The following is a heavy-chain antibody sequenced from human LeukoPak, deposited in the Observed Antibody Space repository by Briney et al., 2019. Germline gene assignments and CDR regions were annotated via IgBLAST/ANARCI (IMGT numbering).Heavy chain of an antibody. CDR3: ARGNWNYVNYQYFMDV. D-gene: IGHD1-7*01. J-gene: IGHJ6*03. V-gene: IGHV3-72*01. Sequence: PGGSLRLSCIASGFTFSDHYMDWVRQAPGMGLEWVGRTRNKANSYTTEHAASVKGRFTISRDDSKNSLYLQMNSLKTEDTAVYYCARGNWNYVNYQYFMDVWGKGTTVTVSS. CDR2: TRNKANSYTT. CDR1: GFTFSDHY.